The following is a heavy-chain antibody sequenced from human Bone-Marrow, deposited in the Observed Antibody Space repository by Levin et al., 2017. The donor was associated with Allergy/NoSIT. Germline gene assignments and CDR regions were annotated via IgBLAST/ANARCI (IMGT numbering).Heavy chain of an antibody. Sequence: NTSETLSLTCTVSGGSVNTGGYSWTWIRHPPGTGLEWIGYVYQSGTTYYNPSVEGRVTISVDTSKNQFSLWLHSVTAADPAMSYCARDRFGNYVDDGYSVWGPGTMVTVSS. V-gene: IGHV4-30-2*01. J-gene: IGHJ3*01. CDR3: ARDRFGNYVDDGYSV. CDR2: VYQSGTT. D-gene: IGHD4-11*01. CDR1: GGSVNTGGYS.